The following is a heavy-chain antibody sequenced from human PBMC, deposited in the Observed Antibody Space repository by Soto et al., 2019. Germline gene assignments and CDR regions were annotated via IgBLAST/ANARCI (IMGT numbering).Heavy chain of an antibody. CDR2: ISGYNGNT. CDR3: ARDLGPPNWFDS. J-gene: IGHJ5*01. Sequence: QVQLVQSGAEMKQPGASVKVSCKTSGYAFSGYRLSWVRQGPGQGLEWMGWISGYNGNTEYAQKFQGRVTMTTDTSTSTAYMELRSMRSDDTAVYYCARDLGPPNWFDSWGQGTLVTVSS. CDR1: GYAFSGYR. V-gene: IGHV1-18*01. D-gene: IGHD2-8*01.